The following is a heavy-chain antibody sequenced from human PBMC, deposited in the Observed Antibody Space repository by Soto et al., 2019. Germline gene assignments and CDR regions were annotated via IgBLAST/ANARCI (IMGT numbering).Heavy chain of an antibody. D-gene: IGHD1-26*01. CDR1: GFTFSSYG. V-gene: IGHV3-23*01. J-gene: IGHJ4*02. Sequence: EVQLLESGGGLVQPGGSLRLSCAASGFTFSSYGMSWVRQAPGKGLEWVSDISGSGGSTYYADSVKGRFTISRDNSKNALYLRMNSLRAEDTAVYYCAKSLSVGATTPFDYWGQGTLVTVSS. CDR3: AKSLSVGATTPFDY. CDR2: ISGSGGST.